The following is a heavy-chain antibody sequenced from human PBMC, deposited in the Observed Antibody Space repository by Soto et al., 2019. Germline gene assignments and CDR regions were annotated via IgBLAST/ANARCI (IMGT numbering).Heavy chain of an antibody. CDR3: AGGRTAVDGEYKWLDP. CDR1: GGTFSSYA. V-gene: IGHV1-69*13. J-gene: IGHJ5*02. D-gene: IGHD6-19*01. CDR2: IIPIFGTA. Sequence: ASVKVSCKASGGTFSSYAISWVRQAPGQGLEWMGGIIPIFGTANYAQKFQGRVTITADESTSTAYMELSGLRSEDTAVYYCAGGRTAVDGEYKWLDPWGQRTLVTVSS.